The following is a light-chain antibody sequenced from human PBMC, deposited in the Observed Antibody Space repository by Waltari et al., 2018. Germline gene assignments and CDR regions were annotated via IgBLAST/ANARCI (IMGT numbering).Light chain of an antibody. CDR3: QQHYSSPLT. J-gene: IGKJ4*01. CDR2: WAS. CDR1: QSVFHSSDSKKY. Sequence: DIVMTQSPDSLAVSLGERATINCKSSQSVFHSSDSKKYFTWYQQKPGQPPKLLIYWASTRQAGVPARFSGSGSGTEFTLTISSLQSEDVALYYCQQHYSSPLTFGGGTKVEIQ. V-gene: IGKV4-1*01.